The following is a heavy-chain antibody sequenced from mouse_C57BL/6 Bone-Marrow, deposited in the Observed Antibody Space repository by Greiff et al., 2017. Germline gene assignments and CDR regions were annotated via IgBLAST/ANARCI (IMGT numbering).Heavy chain of an antibody. CDR1: GFSLSTSGMG. Sequence: VKLQESGPGILQSSQTLSLTCSFSGFSLSTSGMGVSWIRQPSGKGLEWLAHIYWDDDKRYNPSLKSRLTISKDTSRNQVFLKITSVDTADTATYYCARGGSSYWYFDVWGTGTTVTVSS. CDR3: ARGGSSYWYFDV. CDR2: IYWDDDK. V-gene: IGHV8-12*01. D-gene: IGHD1-1*01. J-gene: IGHJ1*03.